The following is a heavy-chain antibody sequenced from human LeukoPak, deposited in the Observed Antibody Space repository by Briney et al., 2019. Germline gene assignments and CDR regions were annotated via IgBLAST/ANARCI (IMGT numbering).Heavy chain of an antibody. Sequence: SQTLSLTCTVSGGSISSGGYYWSWIRQHPGKGLEWIGYIYYSGSTYYNPSLKSRVTISVDTSKNQFSLKLSSVTAADTAVYYCARCPDSSSWSKDSNWFDPWGQGTLVTVSS. V-gene: IGHV4-31*03. CDR1: GGSISSGGYY. CDR3: ARCPDSSSWSKDSNWFDP. CDR2: IYYSGST. D-gene: IGHD6-13*01. J-gene: IGHJ5*02.